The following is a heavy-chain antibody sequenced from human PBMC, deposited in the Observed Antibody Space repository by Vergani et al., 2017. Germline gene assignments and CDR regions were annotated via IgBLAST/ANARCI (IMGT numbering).Heavy chain of an antibody. V-gene: IGHV3-7*03. CDR3: AREEYSSSSGLWFDP. CDR2: IKQDGSEK. D-gene: IGHD6-6*01. CDR1: GFTFSSYW. Sequence: EVQLVESGGGLVQPGGSLRLSCAASGFTFSSYWMSWVRQAPGKGLEWVANIKQDGSEKYYVDSVKGRFTISRDNAKNSLYLQMNSLRAEDTAVYYCAREEYSSSSGLWFDPWGQGTLVTVSS. J-gene: IGHJ5*02.